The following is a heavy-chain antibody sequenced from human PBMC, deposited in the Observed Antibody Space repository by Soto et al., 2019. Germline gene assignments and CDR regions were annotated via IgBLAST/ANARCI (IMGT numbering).Heavy chain of an antibody. D-gene: IGHD1-1*01. J-gene: IGHJ6*03. CDR2: IYSGGST. CDR3: ARVSCCGLDHYYYMDG. V-gene: IGHV3-66*01. Sequence: GGSLRLSCAASGFTVSSNYMSWVRQAPGKGLEWVSVIYSGGSTYYADSVKGRFTISRDNSKNTLYLQLNSLGAEDTAVYYCARVSCCGLDHYYYMDGWGKGTTVTVSS. CDR1: GFTVSSNY.